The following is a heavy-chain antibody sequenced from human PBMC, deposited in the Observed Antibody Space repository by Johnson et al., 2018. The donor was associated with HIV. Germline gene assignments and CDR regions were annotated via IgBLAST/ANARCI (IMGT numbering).Heavy chain of an antibody. CDR3: AKAGCSTSCYDHDAFDI. D-gene: IGHD2-2*01. CDR1: GFTFSSYG. J-gene: IGHJ3*02. CDR2: IWYDGNKK. Sequence: QVQLVESGGGVVQPGRSLRLSCAASGFTFSSYGMNWVRQAPGKGLEWVGVIWYDGNKKYCADSVKGRFTISRDNSKNTLYLQMNSLRAEDTAVYYCAKAGCSTSCYDHDAFDIWGQGTMVTVSS. V-gene: IGHV3-33*06.